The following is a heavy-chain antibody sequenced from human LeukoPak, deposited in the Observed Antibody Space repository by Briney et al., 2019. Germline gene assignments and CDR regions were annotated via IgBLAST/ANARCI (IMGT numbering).Heavy chain of an antibody. CDR3: AKILYKYYYDSTYFDY. D-gene: IGHD3-22*01. CDR2: ISGSGGST. V-gene: IGHV3-23*01. J-gene: IGHJ4*02. Sequence: GGSLRLSCAASGFTFSSYSMNWVRQAPGKGLEWVSAISGSGGSTYYADSVKGRFTISRDNSKNTLYLQMNSLRAEDTAVYYCAKILYKYYYDSTYFDYWGQGTLVTVSS. CDR1: GFTFSSYS.